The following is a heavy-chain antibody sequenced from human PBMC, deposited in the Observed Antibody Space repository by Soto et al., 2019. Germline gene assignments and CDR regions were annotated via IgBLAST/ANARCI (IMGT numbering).Heavy chain of an antibody. CDR3: ARGRLVALDGRGNNVNWFDP. V-gene: IGHV1-18*01. Sequence: ASVKVSCKASGYTFTDYGISWVRQAPGQGLQWMGWIPAYKGNRDYAQRFQGRVTMTIDTSTSTAYMELRSLRSDDTALYYCARGRLVALDGRGNNVNWFDPCGQRTLVPVSS. J-gene: IGHJ5*02. CDR1: GYTFTDYG. CDR2: IPAYKGNR. D-gene: IGHD2-15*01.